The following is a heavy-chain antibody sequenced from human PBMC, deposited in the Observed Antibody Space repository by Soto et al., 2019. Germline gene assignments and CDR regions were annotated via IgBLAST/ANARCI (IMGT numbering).Heavy chain of an antibody. J-gene: IGHJ4*02. CDR1: GFTFTSSS. D-gene: IGHD5-18*01. Sequence: SVKVSCKASGFTFTSSSVQWVRQARGQRLEWIGWIVVGSGNTNYAQKFQERVTITRDMSTSTAYMELSSLRSEDTAVYYCAATWGLGYSYGYWGQGTLVTVSS. CDR2: IVVGSGNT. CDR3: AATWGLGYSYGY. V-gene: IGHV1-58*01.